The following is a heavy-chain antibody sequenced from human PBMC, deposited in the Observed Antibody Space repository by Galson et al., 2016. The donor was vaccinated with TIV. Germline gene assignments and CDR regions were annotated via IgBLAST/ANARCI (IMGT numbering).Heavy chain of an antibody. CDR3: ARGVDGFRY. J-gene: IGHJ4*02. CDR1: GGSFSSYS. V-gene: IGHV1-69*02. Sequence: SVKVSCKASGGSFSSYSFNWVRQAPGQGLEWMGRFIPMLRLTNYAERFQGRVTMTRDTSISTAYIELRRLTFADTAVYFCARGVDGFRYWGQGTLVTVSS. D-gene: IGHD5-12*01. CDR2: FIPMLRLT.